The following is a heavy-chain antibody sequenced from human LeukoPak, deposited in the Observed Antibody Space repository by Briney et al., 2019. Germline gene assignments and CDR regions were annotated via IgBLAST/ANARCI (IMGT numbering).Heavy chain of an antibody. J-gene: IGHJ3*02. CDR2: IYYSGST. Sequence: SETLSLTCTVPGGSISSYYWSWIRQPPGKGLEWIGYIYYSGSTNYNPSLKSRVTISVDTSKNQFSLKLSSVTAADTAVYYCARHVRIVGSREAFDIWGQGTMVTVSS. D-gene: IGHD1-26*01. CDR3: ARHVRIVGSREAFDI. CDR1: GGSISSYY. V-gene: IGHV4-59*08.